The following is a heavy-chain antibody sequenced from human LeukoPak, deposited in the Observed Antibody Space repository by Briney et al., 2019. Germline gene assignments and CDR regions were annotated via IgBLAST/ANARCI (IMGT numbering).Heavy chain of an antibody. CDR3: ARDNRLLWFGELSSRSYFDY. V-gene: IGHV1-69*13. CDR1: GGTFSSYA. J-gene: IGHJ4*02. D-gene: IGHD3-10*01. CDR2: ITPNFGTA. Sequence: GASVKVSCKASGGTFSSYAISWVRQPPGQGLEWVGGITPNFGTANYAQKFQGGVTIIADESTSTAYMDLSSLRSEDTAVYYCARDNRLLWFGELSSRSYFDYWGQGTLVTVSS.